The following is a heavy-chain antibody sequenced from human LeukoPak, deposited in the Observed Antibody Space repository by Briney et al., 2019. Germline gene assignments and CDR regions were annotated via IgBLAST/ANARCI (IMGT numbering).Heavy chain of an antibody. J-gene: IGHJ5*02. V-gene: IGHV5-51*01. CDR2: IYPGDSDT. CDR1: GYSFTSYW. D-gene: IGHD3-9*01. CDR3: ARSYYDILTGYSNWFDP. Sequence: GESLKISCKGSGYSFTSYWIGWVRQMPGKGLEWMGIIYPGDSDTRYSPSFQGQVTISADKSISTAYLQWSSLKASDTAMYYCARSYYDILTGYSNWFDPWGQGTLVTVSS.